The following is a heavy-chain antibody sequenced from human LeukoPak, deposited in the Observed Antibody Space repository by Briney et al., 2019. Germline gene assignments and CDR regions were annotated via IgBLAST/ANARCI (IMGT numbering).Heavy chain of an antibody. CDR2: ISSSSSYI. CDR1: GFTVNDYY. J-gene: IGHJ5*02. CDR3: ARDGSVTEFVVTENWFDP. D-gene: IGHD2-21*01. V-gene: IGHV3-21*01. Sequence: GGSLRLSCAASGFTVNDYYMSWVRQAPGKGLEWVSSISSSSSYIYYADSVKGRFTISRDNAKNSLYLQMNSLRAEDTAVYYCARDGSVTEFVVTENWFDPWGQGTLVTVSS.